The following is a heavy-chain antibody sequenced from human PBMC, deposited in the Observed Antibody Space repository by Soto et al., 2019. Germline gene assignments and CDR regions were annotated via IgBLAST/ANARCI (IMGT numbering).Heavy chain of an antibody. Sequence: SVKVSCKASGGTFSSYAISWVRQAPGQGLEWMGGIIPIFGTANYAQKFQGRVTITADKSTSTAYMELSSLRSEDTAVYYCARQEAYCGGDCYNPFVYWGQGTLVTVSS. CDR2: IIPIFGTA. CDR3: ARQEAYCGGDCYNPFVY. V-gene: IGHV1-69*06. J-gene: IGHJ4*02. CDR1: GGTFSSYA. D-gene: IGHD2-21*02.